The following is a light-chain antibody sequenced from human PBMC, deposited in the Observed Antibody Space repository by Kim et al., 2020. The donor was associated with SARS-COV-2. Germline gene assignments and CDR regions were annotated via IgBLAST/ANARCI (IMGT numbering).Light chain of an antibody. CDR1: TSNLGTNL. CDR2: DNN. CDR3: AAGDDSLNGPV. V-gene: IGLV1-44*01. J-gene: IGLJ3*02. Sequence: ELTQPPSASGTPGQRVTISCSGTTSNLGTNLVNWYQQLPGTAPTLLVYDNNQRPSGVPDRFSGSKSGTSASLAISGLQSDDEAVYYCAAGDDSLNGPVFGGGTQLTVL.